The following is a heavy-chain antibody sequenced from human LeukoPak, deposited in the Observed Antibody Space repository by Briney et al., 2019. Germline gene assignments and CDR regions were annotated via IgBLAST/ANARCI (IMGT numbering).Heavy chain of an antibody. CDR2: INAGNGNT. D-gene: IGHD6-19*01. Sequence: ASVKVSCKASGYTFTSYAMHWVRQAPGQRLEWMGWINAGNGNTKYSQKFQGRVTITRDTSASTAYMELSSLRSEDTAVYYCAGGAVAGIPTPDYWGQGTLVTVSS. J-gene: IGHJ4*02. V-gene: IGHV1-3*01. CDR3: AGGAVAGIPTPDY. CDR1: GYTFTSYA.